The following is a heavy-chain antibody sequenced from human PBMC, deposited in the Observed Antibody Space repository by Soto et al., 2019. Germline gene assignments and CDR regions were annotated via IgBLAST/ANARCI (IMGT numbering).Heavy chain of an antibody. D-gene: IGHD2-21*01. CDR3: ARRWGGTFDY. CDR2: IYYSGST. Sequence: PSETLSLTCAVSGYSISSSNWWGWIRQPPGKGLEWIGYIYYSGSTNYNPSLKSRVTISVDTSKNQFSLKLSSVTAADTAVYYCARRWGGTFDYWGQGTLVTVSS. CDR1: GYSISSSNW. J-gene: IGHJ4*02. V-gene: IGHV4-28*01.